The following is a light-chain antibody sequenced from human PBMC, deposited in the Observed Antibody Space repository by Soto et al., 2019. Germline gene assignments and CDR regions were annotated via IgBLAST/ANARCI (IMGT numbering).Light chain of an antibody. V-gene: IGLV2-14*01. Sequence: QSALTQPASVSGSPGQSITISCTGTSSDVGGYNFVSWYQQHPDKAPRLMIYEVSNRPSGVSNRFSGSNSGNTASLTISGLQAEDEADYYCTSFTSSHTYVFGTGTQLTVL. CDR2: EVS. CDR1: SSDVGGYNF. J-gene: IGLJ1*01. CDR3: TSFTSSHTYV.